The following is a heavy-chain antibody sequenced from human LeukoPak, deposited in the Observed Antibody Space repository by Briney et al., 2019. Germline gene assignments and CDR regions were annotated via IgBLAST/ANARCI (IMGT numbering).Heavy chain of an antibody. J-gene: IGHJ3*02. CDR3: AIHTRAGYSGNENAFDI. V-gene: IGHV4-39*01. CDR1: GGPICSRGYN. D-gene: IGHD5-12*01. Sequence: SETLSLTCTVSGGPICSRGYNWDWIRQPPGKGLEWLGKRHGRGRFYYDPSLKSLVHIYVETSNFQFSLKLSSVTAAHTAVFYCAIHTRAGYSGNENAFDIWGQGTMVTVSS. CDR2: RHGRGRF.